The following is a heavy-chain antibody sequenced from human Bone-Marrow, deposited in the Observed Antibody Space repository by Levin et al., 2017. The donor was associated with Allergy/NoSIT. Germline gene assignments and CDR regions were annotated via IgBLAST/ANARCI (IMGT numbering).Heavy chain of an antibody. CDR3: AREGAVAVDY. V-gene: IGHV4-59*01. CDR2: IYYSGST. D-gene: IGHD6-19*01. CDR1: GGSISSYY. J-gene: IGHJ4*02. Sequence: SETLSLTCTVSGGSISSYYWSWIRQPPGKGLEWIGYIYYSGSTNYNPSLKSRVTISVDTSKNQFSLKLSSVTAADTAVYYCAREGAVAVDYWGQGTLVTVSS.